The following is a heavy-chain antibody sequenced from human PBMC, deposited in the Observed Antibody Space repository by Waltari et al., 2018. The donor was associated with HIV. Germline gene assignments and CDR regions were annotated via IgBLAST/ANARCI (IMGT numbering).Heavy chain of an antibody. CDR3: ASLSRNGITIFGVVTGTFDY. CDR2: IYYSGST. V-gene: IGHV4-59*08. CDR1: GGSISSYY. Sequence: QVQLQESGPGLVKPSETLSLTCTVSGGSISSYYWSWIRQPPGKGLEWIGYIYYSGSTNYNPSLKSRVTISVDTSTNQFSLKLSSVTAADTAVYYCASLSRNGITIFGVVTGTFDYWGQGTLVTVSS. D-gene: IGHD3-3*01. J-gene: IGHJ4*02.